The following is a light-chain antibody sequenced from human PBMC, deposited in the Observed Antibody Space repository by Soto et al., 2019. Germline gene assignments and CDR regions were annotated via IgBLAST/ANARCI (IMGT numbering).Light chain of an antibody. CDR3: QQYNKWPLT. J-gene: IGKJ4*01. CDR2: GAS. V-gene: IGKV3-15*01. CDR1: QSVSSN. Sequence: EIVMTQSPATLSVSPGERVSLSCRASQSVSSNLAWDQQKPGQAPRLLFYGASTRATGIPARFSGSGSGTEFTLIISSLQSQDFAVYYCQQYNKWPLTFGGGTKVENK.